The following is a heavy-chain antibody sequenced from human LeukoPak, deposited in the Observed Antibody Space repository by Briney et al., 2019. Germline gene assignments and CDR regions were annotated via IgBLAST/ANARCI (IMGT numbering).Heavy chain of an antibody. CDR1: GYTFTGFY. Sequence: ASVKVSCKASGYTFTGFYMHWVRQAPGQGLEGMGWINPNSGGTNYAQKFQGRVTMTRDTSISTACMELSRLRSDDTAVYYCARDLTTRHAFDIWGQGTMVTVSS. D-gene: IGHD1-1*01. CDR3: ARDLTTRHAFDI. CDR2: INPNSGGT. J-gene: IGHJ3*02. V-gene: IGHV1-2*02.